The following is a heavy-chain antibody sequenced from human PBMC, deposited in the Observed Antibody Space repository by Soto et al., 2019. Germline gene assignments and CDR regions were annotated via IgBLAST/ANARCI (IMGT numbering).Heavy chain of an antibody. D-gene: IGHD3-22*01. CDR2: IKQDGSEK. V-gene: IGHV3-7*04. Sequence: GGSLRLSCAASGFTFSSYWMSWVRQAPGKGLEWVANIKQDGSEKYYVDSVKGRLTISRDNAKNSLYLQMNSLRAEDTAVYYCARFYYDRSGYLPSPYYYYYGMDVWGQGTTVTVSS. CDR1: GFTFSSYW. J-gene: IGHJ6*02. CDR3: ARFYYDRSGYLPSPYYYYYGMDV.